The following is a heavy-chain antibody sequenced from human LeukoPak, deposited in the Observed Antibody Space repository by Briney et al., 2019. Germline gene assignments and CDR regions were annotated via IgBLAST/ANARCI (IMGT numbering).Heavy chain of an antibody. Sequence: QSGGSLRLSCAASGFTFSSYAMHWVRQAPGEGLDWVAVISSDGNTKYYADSVKGRFTISRDNSKNTLYLQMDSLRAEDTAVYYCARRPGCNNGVCYGMDVWGLGTTVTVSS. V-gene: IGHV3-30-3*01. CDR1: GFTFSSYA. J-gene: IGHJ6*02. CDR2: ISSDGNTK. D-gene: IGHD2-8*01. CDR3: ARRPGCNNGVCYGMDV.